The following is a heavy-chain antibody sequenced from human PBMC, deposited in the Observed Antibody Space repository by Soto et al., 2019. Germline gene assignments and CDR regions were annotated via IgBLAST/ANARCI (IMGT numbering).Heavy chain of an antibody. Sequence: SETLSLTCTVSGGSISSYYWSWIRQPPGKGLEWIVYIYYSGSTNYNPSLKSRVTISVDTSKNQFSLKLSSVTAADTAVYYCARSGNYYDSSGPLDYWGQGTLVTVSS. CDR1: GGSISSYY. J-gene: IGHJ4*02. CDR3: ARSGNYYDSSGPLDY. D-gene: IGHD3-22*01. V-gene: IGHV4-59*08. CDR2: IYYSGST.